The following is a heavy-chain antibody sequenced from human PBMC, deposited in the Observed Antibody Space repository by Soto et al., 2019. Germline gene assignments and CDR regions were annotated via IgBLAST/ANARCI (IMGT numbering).Heavy chain of an antibody. CDR2: IKQDGSEK. Sequence: PGGSLRLSCAASGFTFSSYWMSWVRQAPGKGLEWVANIKQDGSEKYYVDSVKGRFTISRDNAKNTLYLQMNSLRAEDTAVYYCAREREHRYSVPYGMDVWGQGTTVTVSS. V-gene: IGHV3-7*01. CDR3: AREREHRYSVPYGMDV. CDR1: GFTFSSYW. J-gene: IGHJ6*02. D-gene: IGHD6-13*01.